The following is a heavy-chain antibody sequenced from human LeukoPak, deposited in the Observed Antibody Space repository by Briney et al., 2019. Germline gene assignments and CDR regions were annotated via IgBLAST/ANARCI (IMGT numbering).Heavy chain of an antibody. CDR3: AMPDLTYCGGDCYSSPAFDI. Sequence: PSETLSLTCAVYGGSFSGYYWSWIRQPPGKGLEWIGEINHSGSTNYNPSLKSRVTILVDTSKNQFSLKLSSVTAADTAVYYCAMPDLTYCGGDCYSSPAFDIWGQGTMVTVSS. CDR1: GGSFSGYY. V-gene: IGHV4-34*01. D-gene: IGHD2-21*02. CDR2: INHSGST. J-gene: IGHJ3*02.